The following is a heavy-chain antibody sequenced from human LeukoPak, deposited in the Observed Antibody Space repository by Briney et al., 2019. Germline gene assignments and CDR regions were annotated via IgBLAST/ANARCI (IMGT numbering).Heavy chain of an antibody. D-gene: IGHD4/OR15-4a*01. J-gene: IGHJ3*01. V-gene: IGHV3-74*01. CDR3: ARAGTVVDYGPSDAFDV. CDR2: INSDGSTT. Sequence: PGGSLRLSCAASGITFSTYWMHWVRQAPGKGLVWVSRINSDGSTTSYVDSVEGRFTISRDNAKNTLYLQMNSLRAEDTAVYYCARAGTVVDYGPSDAFDVWGQGTMVTVSS. CDR1: GITFSTYW.